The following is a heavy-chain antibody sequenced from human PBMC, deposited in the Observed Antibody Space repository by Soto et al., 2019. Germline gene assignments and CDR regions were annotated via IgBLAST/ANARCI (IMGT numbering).Heavy chain of an antibody. D-gene: IGHD1-26*01. CDR2: IIPFFGTA. J-gene: IGHJ6*02. CDR3: ATTRWEDYYYGMDV. CDR1: GGTFSSYA. Sequence: VQLVQSGAVVEKPGSSVMVSCKASGGTFSSYAISWVRLAPGPGLEWMVGIIPFFGTANHAQQFQGSVTITADKSTSTGYKELGSLRSEDRAVYYCATTRWEDYYYGMDVWGQGSTVTV. V-gene: IGHV1-69*06.